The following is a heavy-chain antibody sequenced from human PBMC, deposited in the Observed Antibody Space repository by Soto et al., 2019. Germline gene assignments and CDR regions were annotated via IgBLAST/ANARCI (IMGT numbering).Heavy chain of an antibody. CDR1: GFTFSSYW. CDR3: ASNVDTAMVTMRYFDY. Sequence: GGSLRLSCAASGFTFSSYWMSWVRQAPGKGLEWVANIKQDGSEKYYVDSVKGRFTISRDNAKNSLYLQMNSLRAEDTAVYYCASNVDTAMVTMRYFDYWGQGTLVTVSS. J-gene: IGHJ4*02. V-gene: IGHV3-7*01. D-gene: IGHD5-18*01. CDR2: IKQDGSEK.